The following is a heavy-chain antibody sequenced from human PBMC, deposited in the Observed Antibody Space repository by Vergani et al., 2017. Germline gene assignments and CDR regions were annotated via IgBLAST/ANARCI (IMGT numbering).Heavy chain of an antibody. Sequence: QVQLQQSGPGLVKPSQTLSLTCAISGASVSSNSAAWNWIRQSPSRGLEWMGRTYYRSKWYTDYAVSVTSRRTINPDTSKNQFSLQLNSVTPEDTAVYYCARDTAPNHPAWANWGARDAVDIWGQGTMVTVSS. J-gene: IGHJ3*02. D-gene: IGHD7-27*01. CDR3: ARDTAPNHPAWANWGARDAVDI. CDR1: GASVSSNSAA. CDR2: TYYRSKWYT. V-gene: IGHV6-1*01.